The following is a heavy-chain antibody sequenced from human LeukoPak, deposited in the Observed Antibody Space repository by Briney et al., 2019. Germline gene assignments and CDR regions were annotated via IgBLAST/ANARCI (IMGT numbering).Heavy chain of an antibody. CDR2: IYYSGST. J-gene: IGHJ4*02. Sequence: SETLSLTCTVSGGSISSHYWSWIRQPPGKGLEWIGYIYYSGSTNYNPSLKSRVTISVDTSKNQFSLKLSSVTAADTAVYYCAREAPDSSGYYHWDYWGQGTLVTVSS. D-gene: IGHD3-22*01. CDR1: GGSISSHY. V-gene: IGHV4-59*11. CDR3: AREAPDSSGYYHWDY.